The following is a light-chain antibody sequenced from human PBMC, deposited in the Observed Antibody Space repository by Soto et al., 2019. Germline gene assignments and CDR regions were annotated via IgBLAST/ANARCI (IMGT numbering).Light chain of an antibody. J-gene: IGKJ1*01. CDR2: DAS. Sequence: DIRVTQSPPTLSASVGDRVTITCRASQTITTWMAWYQQKPGKAPKLLVYDASTLQSGVATRFSGSGSGTEFTLVISGLQPEDSATYYCQQYTKTNNPWMFCQGTKVEI. V-gene: IGKV1-5*01. CDR1: QTITTW. CDR3: QQYTKTNNPWM.